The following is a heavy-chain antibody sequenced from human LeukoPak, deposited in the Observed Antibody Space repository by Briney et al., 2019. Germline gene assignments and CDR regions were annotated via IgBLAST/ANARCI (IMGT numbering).Heavy chain of an antibody. J-gene: IGHJ4*02. CDR1: GVSISSGGYY. V-gene: IGHV4-31*03. D-gene: IGHD4-11*01. CDR2: IYYSGST. CDR3: ARGPVRDYSNY. Sequence: NPSETLSLTCTVSGVSISSGGYYWSWIRQHPGKGLEWIGYIYYSGSTYYNPSLKSRLTISLDTSNNQFSLKLSSVTAADTAMYYCARGPVRDYSNYWGQGTLVTVSS.